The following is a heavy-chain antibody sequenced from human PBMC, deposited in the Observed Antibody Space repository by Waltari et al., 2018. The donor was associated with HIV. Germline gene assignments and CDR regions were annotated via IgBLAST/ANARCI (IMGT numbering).Heavy chain of an antibody. CDR1: GYSFPSYD. V-gene: IGHV1-8*01. D-gene: IGHD2-21*02. Sequence: QVQLVQSGAEVKKPGASVKVSCKASGYSFPSYDINWVRQASGQGLEWLGWKNPKSGNTGYAQKVQGRVTMTSNTSISTAYMGLSSLRSEDTAVYYCARGIRRDCYWFDPWGQGTLVTVSS. CDR2: KNPKSGNT. CDR3: ARGIRRDCYWFDP. J-gene: IGHJ5*02.